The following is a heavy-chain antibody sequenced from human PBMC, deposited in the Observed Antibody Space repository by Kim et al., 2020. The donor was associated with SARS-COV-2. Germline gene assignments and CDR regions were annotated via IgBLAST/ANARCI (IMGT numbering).Heavy chain of an antibody. V-gene: IGHV4-34*01. Sequence: SETLSLTCAVYGGSFSGYYWSWIRQPPGKGLEWIGEINHSGSTNYNPSLKSRGTISVDTSKNQFSLKLSSVTAADTAVYYCATRITIFGVVHDAFDIWGQGTMVTVSS. J-gene: IGHJ3*02. CDR2: INHSGST. D-gene: IGHD3-3*01. CDR3: ATRITIFGVVHDAFDI. CDR1: GGSFSGYY.